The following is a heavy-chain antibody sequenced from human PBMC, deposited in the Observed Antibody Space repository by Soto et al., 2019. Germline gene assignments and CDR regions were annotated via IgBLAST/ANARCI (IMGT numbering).Heavy chain of an antibody. V-gene: IGHV4-30-2*01. CDR2: IYHSGST. CDR1: GGSIVSGGYS. J-gene: IGHJ5*02. Sequence: SETLSLTCAVSGGSIVSGGYSFICIRQPPGKGLELIGYIYHSGSTYYNPSLKSRVTISVDRSKNQFSLKLSSVTAADTAVYYCARGSRVNWFDPWGQGTLVTVSS. CDR3: ARGSRVNWFDP.